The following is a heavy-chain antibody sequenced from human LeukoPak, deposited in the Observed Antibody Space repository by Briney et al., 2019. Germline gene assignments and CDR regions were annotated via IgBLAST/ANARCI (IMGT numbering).Heavy chain of an antibody. V-gene: IGHV3-21*01. CDR1: GFTFSSYS. CDR2: ISSSSSYI. J-gene: IGHJ4*02. D-gene: IGHD3-3*01. Sequence: GGSLRLSCAASGFTFSSYSMNWVRQAPGKGLEWVSSISSSSSYIYYADSVKGRFTISRDNAKNSLYLQMSSLRAEDTAVYCATDKGWRTSGYYLYYFEYWGQGTLVTFSS. CDR3: ATDKGWRTSGYYLYYFEY.